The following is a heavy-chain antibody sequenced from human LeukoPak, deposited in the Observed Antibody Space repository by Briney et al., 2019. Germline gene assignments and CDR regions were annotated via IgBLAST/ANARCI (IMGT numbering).Heavy chain of an antibody. CDR2: ISSSSSYI. V-gene: IGHV3-21*01. Sequence: GGSLRLSCAASGFTFSSYAMNWVRQAPGKGLEWVSSISSSSSYIYYADSVKGRFTISRDNAKNSLYLQMNSLRAEDTAVYYCARDTSYFMVRGVVDYWGQGTLVTVSS. CDR3: ARDTSYFMVRGVVDY. CDR1: GFTFSSYA. D-gene: IGHD3-10*01. J-gene: IGHJ4*02.